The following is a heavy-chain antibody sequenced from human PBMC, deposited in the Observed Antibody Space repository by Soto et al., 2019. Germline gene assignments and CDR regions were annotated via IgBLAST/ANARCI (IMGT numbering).Heavy chain of an antibody. Sequence: SETLSLTCTVSGGSISSGDYYWSWIRQPPWKGLEWIGYIYYSGSTYYNPSLKSRVTISVDTSKNQFSLKLSSVTAADTAVYYCARDRSGVGSGYYYYYYYYGMDVWGQGTTVTVSS. CDR1: GGSISSGDYY. J-gene: IGHJ6*02. CDR2: IYYSGST. CDR3: ARDRSGVGSGYYYYYYYYGMDV. V-gene: IGHV4-30-4*01. D-gene: IGHD3-22*01.